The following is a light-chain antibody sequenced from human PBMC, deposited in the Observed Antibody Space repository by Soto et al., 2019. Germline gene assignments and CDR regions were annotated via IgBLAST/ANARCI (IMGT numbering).Light chain of an antibody. CDR2: VNSDGSH. J-gene: IGLJ2*01. CDR3: QTWDTGIQV. CDR1: SGHSSYA. Sequence: QSVLTQSPSASASLGASVKLTCTLSSGHSSYAIAWHQQQPEKGPRYLMKVNSDGSHSKGDGIPDRFSGSSSGAERHLTISSLQYEDEADYYCQTWDTGIQVFGGGTKVTVL. V-gene: IGLV4-69*01.